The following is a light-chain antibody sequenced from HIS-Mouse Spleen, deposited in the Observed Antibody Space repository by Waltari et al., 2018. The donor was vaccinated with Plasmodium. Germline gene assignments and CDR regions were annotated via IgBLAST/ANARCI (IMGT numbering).Light chain of an antibody. J-gene: IGLJ3*02. CDR1: SSNIGSHS. Sequence: QSVLTQPPSASGTPGQRVPISCSGSSSNIGSHSVYWYQQLPGTGPKLLIYRNNQRPSGVPDRFSGSKSGTSASLAISGLRSEDEADYYCAAWDDSLSGRVFGGGTKLTVL. CDR2: RNN. V-gene: IGLV1-47*01. CDR3: AAWDDSLSGRV.